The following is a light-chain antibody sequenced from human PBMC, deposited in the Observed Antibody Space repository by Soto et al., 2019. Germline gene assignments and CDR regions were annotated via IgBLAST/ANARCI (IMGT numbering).Light chain of an antibody. CDR3: QQFSSYPLS. CDR2: DAS. CDR1: QTVRTNY. Sequence: GLTQSSGSLYLSPGERATLSCRVIQTVRTNYFAWYQQKPGQAPRLLIYDASSRATGIPDRFSGGGSGTDFTLTISRLEPEDVAEYYCQQFSSYPLSFGGGTKVDIK. V-gene: IGKV3-20*01. J-gene: IGKJ4*01.